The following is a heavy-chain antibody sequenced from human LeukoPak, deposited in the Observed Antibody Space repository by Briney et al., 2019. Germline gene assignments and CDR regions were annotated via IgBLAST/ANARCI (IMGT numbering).Heavy chain of an antibody. CDR3: ARDSSSWYKMQYYFDY. CDR2: INPSGGST. V-gene: IGHV1-46*03. CDR1: GYTFTAYY. J-gene: IGHJ4*02. Sequence: GASVKVSCRASGYTFTAYYIHWVRQAPGQGLEWMGIINPSGGSTSYAQKFQGRVTMTRDTSTSTVYMELSSLRSEDTAVYYCARDSSSWYKMQYYFDYWGQGALVTVSS. D-gene: IGHD6-13*01.